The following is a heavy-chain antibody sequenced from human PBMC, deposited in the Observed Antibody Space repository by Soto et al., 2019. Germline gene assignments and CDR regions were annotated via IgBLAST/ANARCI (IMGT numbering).Heavy chain of an antibody. J-gene: IGHJ6*02. CDR2: IYSGGST. CDR3: VRGGFHLYGLDV. V-gene: IGHV3-66*01. Sequence: GGSLRLSCAASGFTVSSNYMSWVRQAPGKGLEWVSVIYSGGSTYYADSVKGRFTISRDNAKNTLYLQMNSLRAEDTAVYYCVRGGFHLYGLDVWGQGTSVTVSS. CDR1: GFTVSSNY.